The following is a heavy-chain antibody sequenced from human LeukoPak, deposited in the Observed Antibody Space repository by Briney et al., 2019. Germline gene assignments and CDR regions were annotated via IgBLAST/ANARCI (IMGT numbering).Heavy chain of an antibody. D-gene: IGHD3-3*01. CDR1: GYTLTELS. CDR3: ATGTTIFGVVIMRGPFDH. Sequence: GASVKVSCKVSGYTLTELSMHWVRHAPGKGLEWMGGFDPEDGETIYAQKFQGRVTMTEDTSTDTAYMELSSLRSEDTAVYYCATGTTIFGVVIMRGPFDHWGQGTLVTVSS. J-gene: IGHJ4*02. V-gene: IGHV1-24*01. CDR2: FDPEDGET.